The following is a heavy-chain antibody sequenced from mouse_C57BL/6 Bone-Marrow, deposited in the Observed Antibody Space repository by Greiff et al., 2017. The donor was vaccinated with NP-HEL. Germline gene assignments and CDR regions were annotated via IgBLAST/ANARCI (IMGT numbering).Heavy chain of an antibody. CDR2: IYPRSGNT. J-gene: IGHJ4*01. V-gene: IGHV1-81*01. Sequence: VQLQQSGAELARPGASVKLSCKASGYTFTSYGISWVKQRTGQGLEWIGEIYPRSGNTYYNEKFKGEATLTADKSSSTAYMELRSLTSEDSAVYFCARRGVRRGSYYAMDYWGQGTSVTVSS. CDR3: ARRGVRRGSYYAMDY. D-gene: IGHD2-14*01. CDR1: GYTFTSYG.